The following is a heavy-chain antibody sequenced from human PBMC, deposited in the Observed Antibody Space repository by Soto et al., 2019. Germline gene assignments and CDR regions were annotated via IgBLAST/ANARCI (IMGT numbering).Heavy chain of an antibody. CDR3: VRDVGGSGWFAL. CDR2: IYSSGTT. CDR1: GISIDNYY. V-gene: IGHV4-4*07. Sequence: SSETLSLTCTVSGISIDNYYCSWIRQSAGKGLEWIGRIYSSGTTNYNSSLKSRVTMSVDMSKSQFSLNVRSVTAADTAVYYCVRDVGGSGWFALWGQGTLVT. J-gene: IGHJ5*02.